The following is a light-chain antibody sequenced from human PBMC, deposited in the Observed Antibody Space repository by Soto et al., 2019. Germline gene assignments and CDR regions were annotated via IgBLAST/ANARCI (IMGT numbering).Light chain of an antibody. CDR3: QQYGSSPLS. V-gene: IGKV3-20*01. CDR2: GAS. Sequence: EILFTQSPGTLSLSPGERATISCRASQSVSSSYLAWYQQKPGQAPRLLISGASSRATGIPDRFSGSGSGTDFTLTISRLEPEDFAVYYCQQYGSSPLSFGGGTKVDIK. CDR1: QSVSSSY. J-gene: IGKJ4*01.